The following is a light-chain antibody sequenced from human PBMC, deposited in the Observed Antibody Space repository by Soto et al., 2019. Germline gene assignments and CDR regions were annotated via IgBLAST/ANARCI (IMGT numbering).Light chain of an antibody. J-gene: IGKJ1*01. CDR2: GAS. V-gene: IGKV3-20*01. CDR1: QSVSTTY. Sequence: EIVLTQSPGTLSLSPGERATLSCRASQSVSTTYLAWYQQKPGQAPRLLIYGASSRATGILDRISGSGSGTDFTLTISRLEPEDFAVYYCQQYGTSPRTFGQGTKVEIK. CDR3: QQYGTSPRT.